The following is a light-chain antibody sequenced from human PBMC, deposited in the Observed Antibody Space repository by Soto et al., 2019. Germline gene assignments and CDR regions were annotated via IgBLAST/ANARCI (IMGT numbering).Light chain of an antibody. V-gene: IGKV2-28*01. Sequence: DDVMTQSPVSLPVTHGEPASISCRSSQSLLHSNGYNYLDWYLQKPGQSPQLLIYLGSNRASGVPDRFSGSGSGTDFTLKISRVEAEDVGVYYCMQALQTPRTFGQGTKVEIK. CDR3: MQALQTPRT. J-gene: IGKJ1*01. CDR1: QSLLHSNGYNY. CDR2: LGS.